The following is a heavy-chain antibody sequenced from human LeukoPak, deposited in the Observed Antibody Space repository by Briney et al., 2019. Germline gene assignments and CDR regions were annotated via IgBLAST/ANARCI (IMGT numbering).Heavy chain of an antibody. V-gene: IGHV4-34*01. J-gene: IGHJ3*02. CDR1: GGSLSGYY. Sequence: PSETLSLTCAVYGGSLSGYYWSWIRQPPGKGLEWIGEINHSGSTNYNPSLKSRVTISVDTSKNQFSLKLSSVTAADTAVYYCARGVYGDPPDAFAIWGQGTMVTVSS. CDR3: ARGVYGDPPDAFAI. D-gene: IGHD4-17*01. CDR2: INHSGST.